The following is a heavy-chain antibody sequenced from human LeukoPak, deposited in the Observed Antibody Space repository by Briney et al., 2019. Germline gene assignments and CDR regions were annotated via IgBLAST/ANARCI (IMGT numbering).Heavy chain of an antibody. CDR3: ARGGGSYLRTFDY. V-gene: IGHV4-34*01. CDR1: GGSFSGYY. CDR2: INHSGST. D-gene: IGHD1-26*01. J-gene: IGHJ4*02. Sequence: SETLSLTCAVYGGSFSGYYRSWIRQPPGKGLEWIGEINHSGSTNYNPSLKSRVTISVDTSKNQFSLKLSSVTAADTAVYYCARGGGSYLRTFDYWGQGTLVTVSS.